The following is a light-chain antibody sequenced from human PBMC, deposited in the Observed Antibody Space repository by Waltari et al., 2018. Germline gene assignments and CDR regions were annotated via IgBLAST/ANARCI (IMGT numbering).Light chain of an antibody. CDR3: QQTYNSPPWT. Sequence: DIQMTQSPSSLSASVGDRVSITSRTSQSISIYLNWYQQKPGKAPKLLIYAASSLQSGVPSRFSGGGSGTDFTLTISSLQPEDFATYYCQQTYNSPPWTFGQGTKVEIK. V-gene: IGKV1-39*01. CDR1: QSISIY. J-gene: IGKJ1*01. CDR2: AAS.